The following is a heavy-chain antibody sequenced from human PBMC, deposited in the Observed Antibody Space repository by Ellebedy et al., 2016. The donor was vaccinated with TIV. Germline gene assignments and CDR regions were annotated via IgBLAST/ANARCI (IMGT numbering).Heavy chain of an antibody. CDR1: GGSISSSSYY. D-gene: IGHD3-22*01. CDR3: ARDAYYYDTNGYYLLDY. Sequence: SETLSLTXTVSGGSISSSSYYWTWIRQPAGKELEWIGRIYSGGSTYYSPSLKSRVTMSVDTSKNQFSLKLTSLTAADTAVYYCARDAYYYDTNGYYLLDYWGQGTLVTVSS. CDR2: IYSGGST. V-gene: IGHV4-61*02. J-gene: IGHJ4*02.